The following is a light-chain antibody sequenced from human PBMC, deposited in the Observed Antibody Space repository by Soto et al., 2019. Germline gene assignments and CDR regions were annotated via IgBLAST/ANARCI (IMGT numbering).Light chain of an antibody. CDR1: QRVSSN. CDR2: GAS. Sequence: DIVMTQSPATLSVSPGERATLSCRASQRVSSNLAWYQQKPGQAPRLLIYGASTRATGIPARFSGSGSGTEFTLTISSLQSEDFAVYYCQQYNNWPPWTFGQGTKVHIK. CDR3: QQYNNWPPWT. V-gene: IGKV3-15*01. J-gene: IGKJ1*01.